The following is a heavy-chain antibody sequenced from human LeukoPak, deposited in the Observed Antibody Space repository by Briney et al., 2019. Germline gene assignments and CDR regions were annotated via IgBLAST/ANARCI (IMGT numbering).Heavy chain of an antibody. Sequence: GGSLRLSCAASGFTFSSYGMHWVRQAPGKGLEWVAVIPYDGSNKYYADSVKGRFTISRDNSKNTLYLQMNSLRAEDTAVYYCAKIPVPRIAAAGTNYWGQGTLVTVSS. CDR3: AKIPVPRIAAAGTNY. CDR2: IPYDGSNK. J-gene: IGHJ4*02. CDR1: GFTFSSYG. V-gene: IGHV3-30*18. D-gene: IGHD6-13*01.